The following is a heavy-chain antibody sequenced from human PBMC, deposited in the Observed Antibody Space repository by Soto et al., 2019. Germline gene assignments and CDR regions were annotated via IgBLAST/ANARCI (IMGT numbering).Heavy chain of an antibody. V-gene: IGHV4-30-4*01. CDR2: IYYSGST. D-gene: IGHD1-26*01. Sequence: PSETLSLTCTVSGGSISSGDYYWSWIRQPPGKGLEWIGYIYYSGSTYYNPSLKSRVTISVDTSKNQFSLKLSSVTAADTAVYNFALGSYNSTSRSYSQYWPHGTLVTVSS. CDR3: ALGSYNSTSRSYSQY. J-gene: IGHJ4*01. CDR1: GGSISSGDYY.